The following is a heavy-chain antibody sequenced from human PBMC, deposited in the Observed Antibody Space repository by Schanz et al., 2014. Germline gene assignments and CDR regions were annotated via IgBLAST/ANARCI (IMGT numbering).Heavy chain of an antibody. CDR3: AKVAPAATYLDS. Sequence: QVQLVESGGGVVQPGRSLRLSCAASGFTFSSYGMHWVRQAPGKGLEWVSSIVGGGGRTYYADSVKGRFTISRDNSKNTLYLQMNSLRVEDTAVYYCAKVAPAATYLDSWGLGTLVTVSS. CDR2: IVGGGGRT. V-gene: IGHV3-NL1*01. CDR1: GFTFSSYG. D-gene: IGHD2-2*01. J-gene: IGHJ4*02.